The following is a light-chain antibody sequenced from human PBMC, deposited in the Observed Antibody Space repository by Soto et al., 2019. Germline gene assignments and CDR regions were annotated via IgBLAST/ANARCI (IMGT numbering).Light chain of an antibody. CDR2: GAS. CDR1: QSVSSRY. Sequence: SPGTLSLSPGERATLSCRASQSVSSRYLAWYQQKPGQAPRFLIYGASSRATGIPDRFSGSGSGTELTLTISRLEPEDFAVYYCQQYGSSPSIAFGQGTRLKIK. J-gene: IGKJ5*01. V-gene: IGKV3-20*01. CDR3: QQYGSSPSIA.